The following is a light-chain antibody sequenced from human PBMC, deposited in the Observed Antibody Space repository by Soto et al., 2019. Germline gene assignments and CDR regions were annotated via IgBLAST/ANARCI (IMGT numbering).Light chain of an antibody. CDR3: QSYDSSLSGVV. CDR2: GNS. Sequence: VLTQPPSVSGAPGQRVTISCTGSSSNIGAGYDVHWYQQLPGTAPKLLIYGNSNRPSGVPDRFSGSKSGTSASLASTGLQAEDEADYYCQSYDSSLSGVVFGGGTKLTVL. J-gene: IGLJ2*01. CDR1: SSNIGAGYD. V-gene: IGLV1-40*01.